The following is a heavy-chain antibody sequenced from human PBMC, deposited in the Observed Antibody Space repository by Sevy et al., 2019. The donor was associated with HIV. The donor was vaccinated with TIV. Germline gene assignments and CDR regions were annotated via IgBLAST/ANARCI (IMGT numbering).Heavy chain of an antibody. Sequence: GGSLRLSCAASGFTFSSYAMHWVRQAPGKGLEWVAVISYDGSNKYYADSVKGRFTISRDNSKNTLYLQMNSLRAEDTAVYYCARESGAAARHYFDYWGQGTLVTVSS. CDR2: ISYDGSNK. CDR3: ARESGAAARHYFDY. D-gene: IGHD6-6*01. J-gene: IGHJ4*02. CDR1: GFTFSSYA. V-gene: IGHV3-30-3*01.